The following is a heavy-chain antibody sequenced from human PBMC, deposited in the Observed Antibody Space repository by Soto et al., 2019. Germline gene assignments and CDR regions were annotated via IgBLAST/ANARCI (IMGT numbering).Heavy chain of an antibody. V-gene: IGHV1-58*01. CDR3: AAETGRYCSGGSCYGYYYYYGMDF. CDR2: LVVGSGNT. CDR1: GFTFTSSA. D-gene: IGHD2-15*01. J-gene: IGHJ6*02. Sequence: ASVKVSCKASGFTFTSSAVQWVRQARGQRLEWIGWLVVGSGNTNYAQKFQERVTITRDMSTSTAYMELSSLRSEDTAVYYCAAETGRYCSGGSCYGYYYYYGMDFWGQGTTVTVSS.